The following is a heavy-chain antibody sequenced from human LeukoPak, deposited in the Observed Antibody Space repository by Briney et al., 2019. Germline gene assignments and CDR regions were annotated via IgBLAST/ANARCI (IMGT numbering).Heavy chain of an antibody. J-gene: IGHJ4*02. Sequence: GGSLRLSCAASGFTFSSYGMHWVRQAPGKGLEWVAVISYDGRNIHYPDSVKGRFTISRDISTDTLWLQMDSLRTEDTAVYYCAKGPLRGAAAAIDYWGQGTLVTVSS. CDR3: AKGPLRGAAAAIDY. CDR1: GFTFSSYG. CDR2: ISYDGRNI. V-gene: IGHV3-30*18. D-gene: IGHD2-2*01.